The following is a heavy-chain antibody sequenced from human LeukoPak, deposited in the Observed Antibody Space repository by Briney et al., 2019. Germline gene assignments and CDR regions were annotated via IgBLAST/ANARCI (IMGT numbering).Heavy chain of an antibody. CDR1: GGSFSGYY. J-gene: IGHJ6*02. CDR2: INHSGST. Sequence: NPSETLSLTCAVYGGSFSGYYWSWIRQPPGKGLEWIGEINHSGSTNYNPSLKSRVTISVDTSKNQFSLKLSSVTAADTAVYYCARGEDIVVVTAIEAAKHYYYGMDVWGQGTTVTVSS. D-gene: IGHD2-21*02. V-gene: IGHV4-34*01. CDR3: ARGEDIVVVTAIEAAKHYYYGMDV.